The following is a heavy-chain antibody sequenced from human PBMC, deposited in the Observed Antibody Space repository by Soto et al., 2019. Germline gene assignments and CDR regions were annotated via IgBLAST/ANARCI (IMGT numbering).Heavy chain of an antibody. D-gene: IGHD6-13*01. Sequence: GASVKVSCTASGYTFTSYAMHWVRQAPGQRLEWMGWINAGNGNTKYSQKFQGRVTVTRDTSASTAYMELSSLRSEDTAVYYCARERIAAAGSRFDPWGQGTLVTVSS. J-gene: IGHJ5*02. CDR2: INAGNGNT. CDR1: GYTFTSYA. CDR3: ARERIAAAGSRFDP. V-gene: IGHV1-3*01.